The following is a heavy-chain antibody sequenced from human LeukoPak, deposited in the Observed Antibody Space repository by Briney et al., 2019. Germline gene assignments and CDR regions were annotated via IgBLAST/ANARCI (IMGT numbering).Heavy chain of an antibody. J-gene: IGHJ5*02. CDR2: ISGSGGST. V-gene: IGHV3-23*01. CDR3: ARETGYSGYDH. D-gene: IGHD5-12*01. CDR1: GFTFRSYA. Sequence: GGSLRLSCAASGFTFRSYAMSWVRQAPGKGLEWVSAISGSGGSTYYADSVKGRFTISRDNAKNSLYLQMNSLGDEDTAVYYCARETGYSGYDHWGQGTLVTVSS.